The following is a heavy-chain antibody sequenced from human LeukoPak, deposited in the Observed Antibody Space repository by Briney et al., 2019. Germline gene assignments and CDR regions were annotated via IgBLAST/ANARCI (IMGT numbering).Heavy chain of an antibody. D-gene: IGHD3-9*01. Sequence: SETLSLTCTVSGGSISSSSYYWGWIRQPPGKGLEWIGSIYYSGSTYYNPSLKSRVTISVDTSKNQFSLELSSVTAADTAVYYCARRYYDILTGGGFDPWGQGTLVTVSS. CDR1: GGSISSSSYY. CDR2: IYYSGST. V-gene: IGHV4-39*01. J-gene: IGHJ5*02. CDR3: ARRYYDILTGGGFDP.